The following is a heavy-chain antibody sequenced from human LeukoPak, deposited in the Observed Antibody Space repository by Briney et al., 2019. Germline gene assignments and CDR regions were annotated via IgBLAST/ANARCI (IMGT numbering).Heavy chain of an antibody. CDR3: AKDWAPYCGGDCYFNY. CDR2: ISYDGTNK. V-gene: IGHV3-30*18. CDR1: GFIFNNYG. J-gene: IGHJ4*02. D-gene: IGHD2-21*02. Sequence: GGSLRLSCAASGFIFNNYGMHWVRQAPAKGLEGGAVISYDGTNKNYADSVKGRFTISRDSSKNTVYLQMNSLRVEDTAVYYCAKDWAPYCGGDCYFNYWGQGTLVTVSS.